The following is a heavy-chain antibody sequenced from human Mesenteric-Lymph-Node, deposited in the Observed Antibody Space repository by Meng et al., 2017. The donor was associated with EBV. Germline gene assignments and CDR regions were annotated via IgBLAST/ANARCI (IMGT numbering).Heavy chain of an antibody. V-gene: IGHV7-4-1*02. D-gene: IGHD4-17*01. Sequence: VQLVQSGSGLKKSGASVKVSCKASGYTFNTDAMNWVRQAPGQGLEWMGWINTNTGYPTYARVFRGRFVFSLDTSVSTAYLQVSSLKAEDTAVYYCARGLPYGDYGVDSWGQGTQVTVSS. CDR3: ARGLPYGDYGVDS. CDR2: INTNTGYP. J-gene: IGHJ4*02. CDR1: GYTFNTDA.